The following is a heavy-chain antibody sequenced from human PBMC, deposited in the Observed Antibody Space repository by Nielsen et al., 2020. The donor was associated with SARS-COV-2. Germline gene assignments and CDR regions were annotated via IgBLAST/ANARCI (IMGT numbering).Heavy chain of an antibody. CDR3: ARGLTIDYGDYWLDY. CDR2: INPSGGGT. Sequence: ASVKVSCKASGYTFTSYYMHWVRQAPGQGLEWMGIINPSGGGTSYAQKFQGRVTMTRDTSTSTVYMELSSLRSEDTAVYYCARGLTIDYGDYWLDYWGQGTLVTVSS. D-gene: IGHD4-17*01. J-gene: IGHJ4*02. CDR1: GYTFTSYY. V-gene: IGHV1-46*01.